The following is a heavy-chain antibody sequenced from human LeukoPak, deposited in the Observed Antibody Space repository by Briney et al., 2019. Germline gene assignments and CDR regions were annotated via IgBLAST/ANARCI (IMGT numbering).Heavy chain of an antibody. J-gene: IGHJ5*02. CDR3: ARSGGPGTYHQLRYNWFDP. CDR1: GFTLSDYH. Sequence: PGGSLRLSCAASGFTLSDYHMNWVRQPPGKGLEWLSSITTISHNIYYAGAVRGRFTISRDNAKNSLYLQMNSLRGEDTAVYYCARSGGPGTYHQLRYNWFDPWGQGTLVTVSS. V-gene: IGHV3-21*01. D-gene: IGHD3-10*01. CDR2: ITTISHNI.